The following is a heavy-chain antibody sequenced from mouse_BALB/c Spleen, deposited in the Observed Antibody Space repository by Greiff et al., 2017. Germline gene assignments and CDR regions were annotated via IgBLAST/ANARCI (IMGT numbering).Heavy chain of an antibody. D-gene: IGHD2-1*01. J-gene: IGHJ2*01. CDR3: ARDSGNYAFDY. V-gene: IGHV5-9-4*01. Sequence: EVQGVESGGGLVRPGGSLKLSCAASGFTFTSYAMSWVRQAPEKRLEWVAEISSGGSYTYYPDTVTGRFTITRDNAKNTLYLEMSSLRSEDTAMYYCARDSGNYAFDYWGQGTTLTVSS. CDR2: ISSGGSYT. CDR1: GFTFTSYA.